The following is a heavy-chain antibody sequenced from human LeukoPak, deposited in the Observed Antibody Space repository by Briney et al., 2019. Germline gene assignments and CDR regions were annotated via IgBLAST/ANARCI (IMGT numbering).Heavy chain of an antibody. CDR3: STEYYGSANFNF. D-gene: IGHD3-10*01. CDR2: IKSNTFGGTT. CDR1: GFTFSDAW. J-gene: IGHJ4*02. Sequence: GVSLRLSCAASGFTFSDAWMSWVRQAPGKGLEWVGHIKSNTFGGTTDYAGPVKGRFTISRDDSKNTLFLQMDSLKTEDTAVYYCSTEYYGSANFNFWGQGTLVTVSS. V-gene: IGHV3-15*01.